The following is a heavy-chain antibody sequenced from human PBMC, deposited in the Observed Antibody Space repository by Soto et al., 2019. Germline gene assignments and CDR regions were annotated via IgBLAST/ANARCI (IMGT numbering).Heavy chain of an antibody. CDR3: ATARGWGATEYVDLDY. Sequence: TVSCKDSGTTFSSYPISWVRQAPGQGLEWMEGIIPIVGTANSAQKFKGRVTITAEKSTSPACLALSSLTSEDTAVYYYATARGWGATEYVDLDYWGQGTLVTVSS. J-gene: IGHJ4*02. CDR2: IIPIVGTA. V-gene: IGHV1-69*06. CDR1: GTTFSSYP. D-gene: IGHD1-26*01.